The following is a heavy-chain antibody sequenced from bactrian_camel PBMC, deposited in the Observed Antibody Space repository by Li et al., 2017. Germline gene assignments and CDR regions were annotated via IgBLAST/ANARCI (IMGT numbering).Heavy chain of an antibody. CDR3: ATDKGVAEMDFGY. CDR1: RFSFSNYY. V-gene: IGHV3-2*01. Sequence: QVQLVESGGSLVQPGGSLRLSCVASRFSFSNYYMSWVRQAPGKEREVVASIYTYGHSPNYLDSVKGRFTISRDNAKNTVYLQANSLKSEDPALYYCATDKGVAEMDFGYWGQGTQVTVS. J-gene: IGHJ6*01. D-gene: IGHD7*01. CDR2: IYTYGHSP.